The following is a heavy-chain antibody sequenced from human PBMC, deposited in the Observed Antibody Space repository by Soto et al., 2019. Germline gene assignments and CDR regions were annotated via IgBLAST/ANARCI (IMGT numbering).Heavy chain of an antibody. CDR2: IIPILGIA. CDR3: AMKPLAAAGTNWFDP. D-gene: IGHD6-13*01. Sequence: QVQLVQSGAEVKKPGSSVKVSCKASGGTFSSYTISWVRQAPGQGLEWMGRIIPILGIANYAQKFQGRVTITADKSTSTAYMELSSLISEDTAVYYCAMKPLAAAGTNWFDPWGQGTLVTVSS. CDR1: GGTFSSYT. V-gene: IGHV1-69*02. J-gene: IGHJ5*02.